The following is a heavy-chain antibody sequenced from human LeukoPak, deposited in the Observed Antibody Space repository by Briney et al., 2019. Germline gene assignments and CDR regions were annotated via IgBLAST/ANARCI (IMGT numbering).Heavy chain of an antibody. Sequence: GGSLRLSCAASGVTFSSYSMNWGRQAPGKGVEWVSSISTSSSYIYYADSVKGRFTISRDNAKNSLYLQMNSLRAEDTAVYYCARGHSGWYHNFDYWGQGTLVTVSS. V-gene: IGHV3-21*01. CDR3: ARGHSGWYHNFDY. CDR1: GVTFSSYS. D-gene: IGHD6-19*01. CDR2: ISTSSSYI. J-gene: IGHJ4*02.